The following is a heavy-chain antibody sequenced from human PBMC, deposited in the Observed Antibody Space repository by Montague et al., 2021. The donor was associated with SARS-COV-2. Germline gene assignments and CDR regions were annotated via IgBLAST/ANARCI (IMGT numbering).Heavy chain of an antibody. CDR2: IYYSGNP. Sequence: SETLSLTCTVSGGSISTYYWSWIRQSPGKGLEWIGYIYYSGNPNHNPSLTSRLSMSVDTSKNQFSLELSSVTAADTAVFFCARGKGRSPDAFDIWGQGITVTVS. J-gene: IGHJ3*02. V-gene: IGHV4-59*01. CDR1: GGSISTYY. D-gene: IGHD2-15*01. CDR3: ARGKGRSPDAFDI.